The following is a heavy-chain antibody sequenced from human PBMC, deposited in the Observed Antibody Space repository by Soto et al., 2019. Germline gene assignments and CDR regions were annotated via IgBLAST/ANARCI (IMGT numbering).Heavy chain of an antibody. CDR1: GCTFSSYA. Sequence: ASVKVSCKASGCTFSSYAISWVRQAPGQGLEWMGGIIPIFGTANYAQKFQGRVTIAADESTSKAYMELSSLRSEDTAVYYCARGQDYGENFDYWGQGTLVTVSS. D-gene: IGHD4-17*01. CDR3: ARGQDYGENFDY. V-gene: IGHV1-69*13. J-gene: IGHJ4*02. CDR2: IIPIFGTA.